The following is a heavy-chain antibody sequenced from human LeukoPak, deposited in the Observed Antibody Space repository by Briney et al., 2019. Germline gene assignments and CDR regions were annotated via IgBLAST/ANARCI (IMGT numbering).Heavy chain of an antibody. Sequence: ASVKVSCKASAYTFSSYGVSWVRQAPGQGLEWMGWISPYNGYTNYAQKVQGRVTMTTDTSTSTAYMELRSLRSDDTAVYYCARDHRGAAVAGTLWFDPWGQGTLVTVSS. V-gene: IGHV1-18*01. CDR1: AYTFSSYG. D-gene: IGHD6-19*01. CDR2: ISPYNGYT. CDR3: ARDHRGAAVAGTLWFDP. J-gene: IGHJ5*02.